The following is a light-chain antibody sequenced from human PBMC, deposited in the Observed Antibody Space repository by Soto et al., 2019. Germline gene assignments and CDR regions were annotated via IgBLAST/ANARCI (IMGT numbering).Light chain of an antibody. CDR2: GAS. CDR3: QQYDKWPLT. V-gene: IGKV3D-15*01. J-gene: IGKJ4*01. CDR1: QSVDIN. Sequence: EIVMTQSPATLSVSPGERATLSCRASQSVDINLAWYQQKPGQAPRLLIFGASTSATGIPARFSGSGSGTDFTLTISSLQSEDFGVYFCQQYDKWPLTFGGGTNVVIK.